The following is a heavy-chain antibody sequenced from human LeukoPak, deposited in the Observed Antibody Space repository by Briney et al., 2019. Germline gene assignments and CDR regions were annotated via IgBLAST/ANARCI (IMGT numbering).Heavy chain of an antibody. Sequence: SETLSLTCTVSGGSISSYYWSWIRQPPGKGLEWIGYIYYSGSTNYNPSLKSRVTISVDTSKNQFSLKLSSVTAADTAVYYCAKSGYCSSTSCRSGAFDIWGQGTMVTVSS. CDR2: IYYSGST. CDR1: GGSISSYY. CDR3: AKSGYCSSTSCRSGAFDI. J-gene: IGHJ3*02. D-gene: IGHD2-2*01. V-gene: IGHV4-59*01.